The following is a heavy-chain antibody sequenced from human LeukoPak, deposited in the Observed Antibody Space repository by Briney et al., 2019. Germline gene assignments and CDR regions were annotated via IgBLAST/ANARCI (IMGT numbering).Heavy chain of an antibody. J-gene: IGHJ4*02. Sequence: PSETLSLTCTVSGGSISSYFWSWIRQPPGKGLEWIGYFSYSGGTNYNPSLKSRVTISVDTSKNQLSLRLSSVTAADTAVYYCARLSVQRYYDSSGYFDYWGQGTLVTVSS. V-gene: IGHV4-59*08. D-gene: IGHD3-22*01. CDR2: FSYSGGT. CDR1: GGSISSYF. CDR3: ARLSVQRYYDSSGYFDY.